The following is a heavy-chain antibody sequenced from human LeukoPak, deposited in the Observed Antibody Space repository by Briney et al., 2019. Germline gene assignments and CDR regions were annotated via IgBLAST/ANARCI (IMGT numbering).Heavy chain of an antibody. V-gene: IGHV4-39*01. CDR3: ASTWIQLWFFDY. CDR2: IYYSGST. J-gene: IGHJ4*02. Sequence: PSETLCLTRTVSGGSISSSSYYWGWIRQPPGKGLEWIGSIYYSGSTYYNPSLKSRVTISVDTSRNEFSLKLRSVSAADPGVYYCASTWIQLWFFDYWGEGSLVTVSS. CDR1: GGSISSSSYY. D-gene: IGHD5-18*01.